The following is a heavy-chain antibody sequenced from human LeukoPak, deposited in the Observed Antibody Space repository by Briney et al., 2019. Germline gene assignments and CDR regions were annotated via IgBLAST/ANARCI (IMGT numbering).Heavy chain of an antibody. Sequence: GGSLRLSCAASGFTFSSYGMHWVRQAPGKGLEWVAVISYDGSNKYFADSVKGRFIISRDNPKNTLYLQMNSLRAEDTAVYYCATHCSSSSCYDSWGQGTLVTVSS. CDR2: ISYDGSNK. V-gene: IGHV3-30*03. CDR3: ATHCSSSSCYDS. D-gene: IGHD2-2*01. J-gene: IGHJ4*02. CDR1: GFTFSSYG.